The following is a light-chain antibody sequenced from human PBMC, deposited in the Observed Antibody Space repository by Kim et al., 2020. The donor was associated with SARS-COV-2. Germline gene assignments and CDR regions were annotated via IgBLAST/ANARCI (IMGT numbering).Light chain of an antibody. Sequence: SSELTQDPAVSVALGQTVRLTCQGDSLRKYYATWYQQRPGQAPTLVLYGKYDRPSGIPDRFSGSASGNTASLTLTGAQAEDEADYYRSSRDSSGDHVVFG. V-gene: IGLV3-19*01. CDR3: SSRDSSGDHVV. J-gene: IGLJ3*02. CDR1: SLRKYY. CDR2: GKY.